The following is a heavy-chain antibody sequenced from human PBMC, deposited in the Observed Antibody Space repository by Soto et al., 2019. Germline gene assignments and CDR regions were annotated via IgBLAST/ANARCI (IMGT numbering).Heavy chain of an antibody. CDR1: GGTFSSYA. CDR3: ARESSSSCHDY. CDR2: ISAYNGNT. Sequence: ASVKVSCKASGGTFSSYAISWVRQAPGQGLEWMGWISAYNGNTNYAQKLQGRVTMTTDTSTSTAYMELRSLRSDDTVVYYCARESSSSCHDYWGQGTLVTVSS. J-gene: IGHJ4*02. V-gene: IGHV1-18*01. D-gene: IGHD6-13*01.